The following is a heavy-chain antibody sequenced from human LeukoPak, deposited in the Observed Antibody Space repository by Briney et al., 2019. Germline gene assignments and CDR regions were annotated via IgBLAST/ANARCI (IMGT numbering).Heavy chain of an antibody. V-gene: IGHV4-34*01. J-gene: IGHJ4*02. D-gene: IGHD3-9*01. CDR1: GGSFSGYY. CDR2: INHSGST. Sequence: SETLSLTCAVYGGSFSGYYWSWIRQPPGKGLEWIGEINHSGSTNYNPSLKSRVTISVDTSKNQFSLKLSSVTAADTAVYYCLLNSDILTGYYTDYWGQGTLVTVSS. CDR3: LLNSDILTGYYTDY.